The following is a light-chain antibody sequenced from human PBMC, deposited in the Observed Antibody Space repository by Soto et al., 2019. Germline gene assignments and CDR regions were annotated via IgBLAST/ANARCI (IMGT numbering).Light chain of an antibody. CDR3: NSYADSNKFV. J-gene: IGLJ1*01. Sequence: QSVLTHPPSASGSPGQSVTISCTGTISDVGGYNYVSWYQQHPGKAPKLMIYEVSKRPSGVPDRFSGSKSGNTASLTVSGLQAEDEADYYCNSYADSNKFVFGSGTKVTVL. CDR2: EVS. CDR1: ISDVGGYNY. V-gene: IGLV2-8*01.